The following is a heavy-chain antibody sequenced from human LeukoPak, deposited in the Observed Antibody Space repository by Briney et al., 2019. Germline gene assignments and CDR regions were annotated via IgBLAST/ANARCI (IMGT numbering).Heavy chain of an antibody. CDR3: AKGFSYAYDY. D-gene: IGHD3-16*01. CDR2: IIGRGDRT. Sequence: GGSLRLSCAAPGFTFSSYTMSWVRQAPGKGLEWVSHIIGRGDRTYYADSVKGRFTISRDNSKNTLFLQMNSLGAEDTAVYYCAKGFSYAYDYWGQGTLVTVSS. J-gene: IGHJ4*02. CDR1: GFTFSSYT. V-gene: IGHV3-23*01.